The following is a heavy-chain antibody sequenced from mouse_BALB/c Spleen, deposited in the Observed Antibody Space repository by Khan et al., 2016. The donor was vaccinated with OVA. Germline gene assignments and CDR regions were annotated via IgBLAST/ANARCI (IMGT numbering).Heavy chain of an antibody. V-gene: IGHV3-2*02. CDR2: ISYSGNT. D-gene: IGHD2-4*01. CDR1: GYSITSEYA. CDR3: ARKDYYDYDPFPY. J-gene: IGHJ3*01. Sequence: EVQLQESGPGLVKPSQSLSLTCTVTGYSITSEYAWNWIRQFPGNKLECMGYISYSGNTRYNPSFKSRISITRDTSKNQFFLQLNSVTTEDTATYGCARKDYYDYDPFPYWGQGTLVTVSA.